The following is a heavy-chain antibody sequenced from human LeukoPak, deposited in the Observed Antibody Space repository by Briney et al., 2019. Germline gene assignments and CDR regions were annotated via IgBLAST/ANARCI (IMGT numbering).Heavy chain of an antibody. CDR3: ARGAPKGYCSGGSCYSRGRMTSTINWFDP. D-gene: IGHD2-15*01. V-gene: IGHV4-34*01. J-gene: IGHJ5*02. Sequence: PSETLSLTCTVSGGSISSYYWSWLRQPPGKGLEWIGEINHSGSTNYNPSLKSRVTISVDTSKNQFSLKLSSVPAADTAVYYCARGAPKGYCSGGSCYSRGRMTSTINWFDPWGQGTLVTVSS. CDR1: GGSISSYY. CDR2: INHSGST.